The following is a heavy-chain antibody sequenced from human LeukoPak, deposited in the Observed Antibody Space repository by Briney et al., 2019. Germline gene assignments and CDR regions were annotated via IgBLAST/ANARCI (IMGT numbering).Heavy chain of an antibody. Sequence: NPSETLSLTCAVYGGSFSGYYWSWIRQPPGKGLEWIGEINHSGSTNYNPSLKSRVTISVDTSKNQFSLKLSSVTAADTAVYYCARGYGYLGYWGQGTLVTVSS. CDR2: INHSGST. CDR1: GGSFSGYY. V-gene: IGHV4-34*01. CDR3: ARGYGYLGY. D-gene: IGHD5-18*01. J-gene: IGHJ4*02.